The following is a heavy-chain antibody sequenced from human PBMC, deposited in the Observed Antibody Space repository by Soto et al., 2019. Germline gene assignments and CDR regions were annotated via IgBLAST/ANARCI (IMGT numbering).Heavy chain of an antibody. CDR1: GYTFTGYY. J-gene: IGHJ4*02. CDR2: MNPYTGRS. CDR3: ARGQDYFDTSGYNDY. Sequence: GASVKVSCKASGYTFTGYYMHWVRQAPGQGLEWVGYMNPYTGRSGLGQKFEGRVILTRDTSINTAYMELTNLKSEDTAVYYCARGQDYFDTSGYNDYWGRGTLVTVSS. D-gene: IGHD3-22*01. V-gene: IGHV1-8*02.